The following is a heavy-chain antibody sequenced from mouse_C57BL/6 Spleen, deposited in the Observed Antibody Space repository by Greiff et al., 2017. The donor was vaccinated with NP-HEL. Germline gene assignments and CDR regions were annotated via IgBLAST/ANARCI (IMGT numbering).Heavy chain of an antibody. Sequence: VQRVESGPGLVAPSQSLSITCTVSGFSLTSYGVHWVRQPPGKGLEWLVVIWSDGSTTYNSALKSRLSISKDNSKSQVFLKMNSLQTDDTAMYYCARHYSSSYGAMDYWGQGTSVTVSS. V-gene: IGHV2-6-1*01. J-gene: IGHJ4*01. CDR2: IWSDGST. D-gene: IGHD1-1*01. CDR3: ARHYSSSYGAMDY. CDR1: GFSLTSYG.